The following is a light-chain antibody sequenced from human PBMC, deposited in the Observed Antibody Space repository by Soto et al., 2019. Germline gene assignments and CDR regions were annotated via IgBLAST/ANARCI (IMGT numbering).Light chain of an antibody. Sequence: QAVVTQEPSLTVFPGGTVTLTCASSTGAVTSGHYPYWFQQKPGQAPKTLIYDTSNKHSWTPARLSGSLLGGKAALTLSGAQPEDEADYYCLLYYGGPRVFGGGTKLTVL. CDR2: DTS. CDR3: LLYYGGPRV. CDR1: TGAVTSGHY. V-gene: IGLV7-46*01. J-gene: IGLJ3*02.